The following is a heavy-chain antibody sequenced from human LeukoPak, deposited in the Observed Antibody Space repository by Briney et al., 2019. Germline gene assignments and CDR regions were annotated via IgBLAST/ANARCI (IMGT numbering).Heavy chain of an antibody. Sequence: GGSLRLSCAASGFPLSNYWMHGVRQVPGRGLVWVGRINSDGSRTSYADSVKGRVTISRDNAKNTLYLQMNSLRAEDTAIYYCVRGYYDSSGYYGPYFDYWGQGTLVTVSS. CDR2: INSDGSRT. V-gene: IGHV3-74*01. J-gene: IGHJ4*02. CDR1: GFPLSNYW. D-gene: IGHD3-22*01. CDR3: VRGYYDSSGYYGPYFDY.